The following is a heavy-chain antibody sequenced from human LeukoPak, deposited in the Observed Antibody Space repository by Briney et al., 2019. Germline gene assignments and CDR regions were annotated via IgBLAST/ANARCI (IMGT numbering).Heavy chain of an antibody. V-gene: IGHV3-15*01. D-gene: IGHD6-13*01. CDR2: IKSKSDGGTT. CDR1: GFTFSSYW. Sequence: GGSLRLSCAASGFTFSSYWMSWVRQAPGKGLEWVGRIKSKSDGGTTEYAAPVKGRFTISRDDSKNTLYLQMNSLKTEDTAAYYCTTDGLYSIDSWGQGTLVTVSS. J-gene: IGHJ5*01. CDR3: TTDGLYSIDS.